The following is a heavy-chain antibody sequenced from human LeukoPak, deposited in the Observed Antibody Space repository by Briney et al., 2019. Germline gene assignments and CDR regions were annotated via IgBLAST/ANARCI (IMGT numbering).Heavy chain of an antibody. Sequence: SVKVSCKASGGTFSSYAISWVRQAPGQGLEWMGGIIPIFGTANYAQKFQGRVTITADESTSAAYMELSSLRSEDTAVYYCASNLERYVVVVPAFPMDVWGQGTTVTVSS. CDR1: GGTFSSYA. D-gene: IGHD2-2*01. CDR2: IIPIFGTA. CDR3: ASNLERYVVVVPAFPMDV. V-gene: IGHV1-69*01. J-gene: IGHJ6*02.